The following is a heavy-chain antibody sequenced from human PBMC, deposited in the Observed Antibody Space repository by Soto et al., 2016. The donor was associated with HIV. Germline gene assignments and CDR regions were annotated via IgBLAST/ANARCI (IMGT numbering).Heavy chain of an antibody. CDR3: ARGRCSYSSGWFCYFDY. V-gene: IGHV4-34*01. Sequence: QVQLQQWGAGLLKPSETLSLTCTVYGGSFSGYYWTWIRQPPGKGLEWIGDINHSGSTIYNPSLKSRVTISVDTSKNQFSLRLSSVTAADTAVYYCARGRCSYSSGWFCYFDYWGQGTPGHRLL. D-gene: IGHD6-19*01. CDR2: INHSGST. CDR1: GGSFSGYY. J-gene: IGHJ4*02.